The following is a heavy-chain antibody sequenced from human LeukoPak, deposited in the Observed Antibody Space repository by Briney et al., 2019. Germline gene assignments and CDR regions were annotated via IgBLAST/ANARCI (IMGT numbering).Heavy chain of an antibody. CDR2: ISGSGGST. J-gene: IGHJ4*02. CDR3: AKAGYSSGWYAQYYFDY. V-gene: IGHV3-23*01. Sequence: GGSLRLSCAASGFTFSSYAMSWVRQAPGKGLEWVSAISGSGGSTYYADSVKGRFTISRDNSKNTLYLQMNSLRAEDTAVYYCAKAGYSSGWYAQYYFDYWGQGTLVTVSS. CDR1: GFTFSSYA. D-gene: IGHD6-19*01.